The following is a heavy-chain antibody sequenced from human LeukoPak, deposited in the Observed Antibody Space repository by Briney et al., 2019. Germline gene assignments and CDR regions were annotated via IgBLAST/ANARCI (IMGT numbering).Heavy chain of an antibody. D-gene: IGHD2-21*02. CDR1: GGSISSSSYY. Sequence: PSETLSLTCTVSGGSISSSSYYWGWIRQPPGKGLEWIGSIYYSGSTYYNPSLKSRVTISVDTSKNQFSLKLSSVTAADAAVYYCARDLYCGGDCNSAFDIWGQGTMVTVSS. CDR2: IYYSGST. J-gene: IGHJ3*02. CDR3: ARDLYCGGDCNSAFDI. V-gene: IGHV4-39*07.